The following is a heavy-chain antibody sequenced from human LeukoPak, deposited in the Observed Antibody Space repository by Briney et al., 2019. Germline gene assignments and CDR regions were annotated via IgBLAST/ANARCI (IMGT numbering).Heavy chain of an antibody. CDR2: IYYSGST. CDR3: ASSKIQLDAFDI. CDR1: GGSISSYY. J-gene: IGHJ3*02. D-gene: IGHD5-18*01. V-gene: IGHV4-59*01. Sequence: SETLSLTCTVSGGSISSYYWSWIRQPPGKGLEWIGYIYYSGSTNYNPSLKSRVTISVDTSKNQFSLKLSSVTAADTAVYYCASSKIQLDAFDIWGQGTMVTVSS.